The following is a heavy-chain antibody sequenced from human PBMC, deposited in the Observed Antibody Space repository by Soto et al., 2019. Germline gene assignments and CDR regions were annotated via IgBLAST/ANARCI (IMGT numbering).Heavy chain of an antibody. CDR3: ARGDYQYSIDY. D-gene: IGHD2-2*01. Sequence: PSETLSLTCTDSGDSMTSGDYSWSWIRQPPGKGLEWLGYIYRTGNTHYSPSLKSRVSISQDRSKNQFSLELTSVTAADTAVYYCARGDYQYSIDYWGQGTLVTVSS. J-gene: IGHJ4*02. CDR1: GDSMTSGDYS. CDR2: IYRTGNT. V-gene: IGHV4-30-2*01.